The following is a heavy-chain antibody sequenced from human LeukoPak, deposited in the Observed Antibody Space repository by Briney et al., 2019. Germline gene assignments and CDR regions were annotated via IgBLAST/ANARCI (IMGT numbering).Heavy chain of an antibody. D-gene: IGHD1-26*01. CDR3: AMSARATTAGRHDD. V-gene: IGHV3-33*01. CDR1: GFTFSSYG. CDR2: LLYDGSNK. Sequence: GGSLRLSCAASGFTFSSYGMHWVRQAPGKGLEWVAVLLYDGSNKYYADSVKGRFTLSRDNSKNTLYLQINTLRAEDTAVYYSAMSARATTAGRHDDWGQGTLVTVSS. J-gene: IGHJ4*02.